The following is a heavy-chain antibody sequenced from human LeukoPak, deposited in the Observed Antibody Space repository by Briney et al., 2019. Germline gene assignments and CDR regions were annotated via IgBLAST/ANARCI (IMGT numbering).Heavy chain of an antibody. CDR2: ISAYNGNT. V-gene: IGHV1-18*01. J-gene: IGHJ4*02. Sequence: GASVKVSRKASGYTFTSYGISWVRQAPGQGLEWMGWISAYNGNTNYAQKLQGRVTMTTDTSTSTAYMELRSLRSDDTAVYYCARDRSMAMVRGVPGDYWGQGTLVTVSP. CDR3: ARDRSMAMVRGVPGDY. D-gene: IGHD3-10*01. CDR1: GYTFTSYG.